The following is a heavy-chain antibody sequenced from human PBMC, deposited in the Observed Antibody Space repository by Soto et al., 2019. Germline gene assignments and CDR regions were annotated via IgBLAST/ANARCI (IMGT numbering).Heavy chain of an antibody. CDR1: GFSLSTTGMR. CDR3: ARIPGWLQGFDS. J-gene: IGHJ4*02. V-gene: IGHV2-70*04. Sequence: GSGPTLVNPTQTLTPTCTFSGFSLSTTGMRVSWIRQPPGKALEWLARIDWDDDKFYTTSLKTRLTISKDTSKNQVVLTMTNMDPVDTATYFCARIPGWLQGFDSWGQGTLVTVSS. D-gene: IGHD6-19*01. CDR2: IDWDDDK.